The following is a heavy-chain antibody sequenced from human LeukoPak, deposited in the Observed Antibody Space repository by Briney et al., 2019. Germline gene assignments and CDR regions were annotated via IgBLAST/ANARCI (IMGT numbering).Heavy chain of an antibody. CDR2: VFDSGGT. CDR3: ARGYSSSWNYFDY. V-gene: IGHV4-59*01. Sequence: SETLSLTCTVSGGSISNYWWSWIRQPPGKGLEWIGYVFDSGGTNYNPSLKSQVTISVDTSKKQFSLRLSSVTAADTAVYYCARGYSSSWNYFDYWGLGTLVTVSS. CDR1: GGSISNYW. D-gene: IGHD6-13*01. J-gene: IGHJ4*02.